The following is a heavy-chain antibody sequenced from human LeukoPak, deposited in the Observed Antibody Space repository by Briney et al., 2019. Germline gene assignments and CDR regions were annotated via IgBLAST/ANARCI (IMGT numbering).Heavy chain of an antibody. V-gene: IGHV1-69*13. CDR3: ARGSYYYDSSGYALFDAFDI. D-gene: IGHD3-22*01. CDR1: GGTFSSYA. CDR2: IIPIFGTA. J-gene: IGHJ3*02. Sequence: ASVKVSCKASGGTFSSYAISWVRQAPGQGLEWMGGIIPIFGTANYAQKFQGRVTVTADESTSTAYMELSSLRSEDTAVYYCARGSYYYDSSGYALFDAFDIWGQGTLVTVSS.